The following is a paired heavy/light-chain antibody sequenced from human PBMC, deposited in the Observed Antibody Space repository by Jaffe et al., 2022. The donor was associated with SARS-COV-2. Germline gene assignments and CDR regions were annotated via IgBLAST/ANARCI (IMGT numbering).Light chain of an antibody. V-gene: IGKV3-20*01. CDR3: QQYGGSPFT. J-gene: IGKJ3*01. CDR2: GAS. Sequence: EIVLTQSPGSLSLSPGERATLSCRATQTVSSNLAWYQQKPGQTPRLLIYGASSRAAGIPDRFSGSGSGTDFTLTINRLEPEDFAVYYCQQYGGSPFTFGPGTKVDIK. CDR1: QTVSSN.
Heavy chain of an antibody. V-gene: IGHV3-74*01. J-gene: IGHJ4*02. D-gene: IGHD1-26*01. CDR2: INGDGSTA. CDR1: GFSFSNYW. CDR3: VSGLLGDTNY. Sequence: EVHLVESGGGLVQPGGSLRLSCGVSGFSFSNYWMHWVRQVPGKGLVWVSRINGDGSTASYADSVRGRFTISRDNAKNTLNLQMNSLRADDTAVYYCVSGLLGDTNYWGQGILVTVSS.